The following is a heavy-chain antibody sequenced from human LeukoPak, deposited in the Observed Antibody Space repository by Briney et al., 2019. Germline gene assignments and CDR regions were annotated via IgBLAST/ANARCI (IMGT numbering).Heavy chain of an antibody. V-gene: IGHV4-59*01. CDR1: GGSISSYY. CDR3: ARDRAIVVATIPYYGMDV. J-gene: IGHJ6*02. Sequence: SETLSLTCTVSGGSISSYYWTWIRQPPGKGLEWLGYIYYSGSTNYNPSLKSRVTISVDTSKNQFSLKLSSVTAADTAVYYCARDRAIVVATIPYYGMDVWGQGTTVTVSS. D-gene: IGHD5-12*01. CDR2: IYYSGST.